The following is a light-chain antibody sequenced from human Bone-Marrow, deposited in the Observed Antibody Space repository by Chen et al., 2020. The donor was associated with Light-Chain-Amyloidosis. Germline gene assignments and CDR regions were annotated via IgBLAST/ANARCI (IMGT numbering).Light chain of an antibody. CDR2: EVT. CDR3: CSYAGSRTRV. J-gene: IGLJ3*02. CDR1: SSDVGTYNL. Sequence: QSALAQPASVSGSPGQSITISCTGTSSDVGTYNLVSWYQQHPGRAPKLMIYEVTKRPSGVSDRFSGSKSGNTASLTISGLQAEDEADFYCCSYAGSRTRVFDGGTKLTVL. V-gene: IGLV2-23*02.